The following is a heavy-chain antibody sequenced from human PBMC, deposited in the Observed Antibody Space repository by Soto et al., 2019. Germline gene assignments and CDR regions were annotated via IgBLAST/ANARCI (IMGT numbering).Heavy chain of an antibody. CDR1: GFTFSSYA. D-gene: IGHD3-3*01. Sequence: PGGSLRLSCAASGFTFSSYAMSWVRQAPGKGLEWVSAISGSGGSTYYADSVKGRFTISRENSKNTLYLQMNSLRAEATAVYYCAKSHEFGVVILYYFDYWGQGTLVTVSS. J-gene: IGHJ4*02. CDR3: AKSHEFGVVILYYFDY. CDR2: ISGSGGST. V-gene: IGHV3-23*01.